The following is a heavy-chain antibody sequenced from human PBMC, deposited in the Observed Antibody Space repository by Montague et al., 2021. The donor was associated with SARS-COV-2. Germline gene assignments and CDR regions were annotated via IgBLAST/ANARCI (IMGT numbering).Heavy chain of an antibody. D-gene: IGHD2/OR15-2a*01. CDR1: SGSLSNYY. CDR3: ARNMAY. J-gene: IGHJ4*02. V-gene: IGHV4-4*09. CDR2: MYETGNM. Sequence: SETRSLTCTVSSGSLSNYYWSWIRQSPDKGLEWIGYMYETGNMIYNPSLRSRVSISADTSKSQFSLRLTSVTAADSARYYCARNMAYWGQGGLVTV.